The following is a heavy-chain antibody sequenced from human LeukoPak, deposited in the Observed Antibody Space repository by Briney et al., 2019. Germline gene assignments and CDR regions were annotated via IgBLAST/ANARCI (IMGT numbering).Heavy chain of an antibody. D-gene: IGHD3-16*02. CDR2: INPSGGST. J-gene: IGHJ4*02. V-gene: IGHV1-46*01. Sequence: ASVKVSCKASGYTFTSYYMHWVRQAPGQGLEWMGIINPSGGSTSYAQKFQGRVTMTRDTSTSTVYMELSSMRSEDTAVYYCARVLTHDYVWGSYRSHFDYWGQGTLVTVSS. CDR3: ARVLTHDYVWGSYRSHFDY. CDR1: GYTFTSYY.